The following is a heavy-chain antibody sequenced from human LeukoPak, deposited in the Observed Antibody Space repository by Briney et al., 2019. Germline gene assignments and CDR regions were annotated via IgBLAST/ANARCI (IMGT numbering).Heavy chain of an antibody. CDR1: GGSISSYY. J-gene: IGHJ4*02. Sequence: SSETLSLTCTVSGGSISSYYWSWIRQPPGKGLEWIGYIYYSGSTNYNPSLKSRVTISVDTSKNQFSLKLNSVTAADTAVYYCARSSASVGSYYDSSGPQDYWGQGTLVTVSS. V-gene: IGHV4-59*01. CDR2: IYYSGST. CDR3: ARSSASVGSYYDSSGPQDY. D-gene: IGHD3-22*01.